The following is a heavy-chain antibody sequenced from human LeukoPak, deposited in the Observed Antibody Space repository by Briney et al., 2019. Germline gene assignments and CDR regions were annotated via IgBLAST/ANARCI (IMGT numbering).Heavy chain of an antibody. CDR1: GFIFDDYA. CDR2: ISWNSGSI. J-gene: IGHJ4*02. V-gene: IGHV3-9*01. D-gene: IGHD6-6*01. Sequence: GRSLRLSCAASGFIFDDYAMHWFRQAPGKGLEWVSGISWNSGSIGYADSVKGRFTISRDNAKNSLYLQMDSLRAEDTALYYCAKDRDYSSSGASVDYWGQGTLVTVSS. CDR3: AKDRDYSSSGASVDY.